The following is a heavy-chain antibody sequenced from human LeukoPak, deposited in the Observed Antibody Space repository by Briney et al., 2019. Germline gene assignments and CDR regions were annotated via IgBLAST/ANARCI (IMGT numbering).Heavy chain of an antibody. V-gene: IGHV1-2*06. Sequence: ASVKVSCKASGYTFTGYYMHWVRRAPGQGLEWMGRINPNSGGTNYAQKFQGRVTMTRDTSISTAYMELSRLRSDDTAVYYCARPRWAGDLFDYWGQGTLVTVSS. CDR2: INPNSGGT. D-gene: IGHD7-27*01. J-gene: IGHJ4*02. CDR1: GYTFTGYY. CDR3: ARPRWAGDLFDY.